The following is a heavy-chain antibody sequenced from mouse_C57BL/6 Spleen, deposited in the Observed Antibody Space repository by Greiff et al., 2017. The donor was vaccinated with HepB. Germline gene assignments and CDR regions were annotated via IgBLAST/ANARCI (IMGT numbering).Heavy chain of an antibody. J-gene: IGHJ3*01. CDR3: ARNYDYDDWFAY. CDR2: IDPSDSET. Sequence: QVQLQQPGAELVRPGSSVKLSCKASGYTFTSYWMHWVKQRPIQGLEWIGNIDPSDSETHYNQKFKDKATLTVDKSSSTAYMQLSSLTSEDSAVYYCARNYDYDDWFAYWGQGTLVTVSA. D-gene: IGHD2-4*01. V-gene: IGHV1-52*01. CDR1: GYTFTSYW.